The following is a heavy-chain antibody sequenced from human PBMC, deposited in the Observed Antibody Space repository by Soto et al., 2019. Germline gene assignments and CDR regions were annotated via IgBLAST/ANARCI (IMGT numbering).Heavy chain of an antibody. Sequence: QVQLQESGPGLVKPSQTLSLTCTVSGDSVSGGDSYWSWICQPPGKALEWIGYTSFSGYTSYTPSLKCRVTISVDMSKSQFSLRLTSVTAADTAIYYCVRGGNPYHYATSGPGTFDKWGQGTLVSVSS. CDR2: TSFSGYT. D-gene: IGHD3-22*01. J-gene: IGHJ4*02. V-gene: IGHV4-30-4*01. CDR3: VRGGNPYHYATSGPGTFDK. CDR1: GDSVSGGDSY.